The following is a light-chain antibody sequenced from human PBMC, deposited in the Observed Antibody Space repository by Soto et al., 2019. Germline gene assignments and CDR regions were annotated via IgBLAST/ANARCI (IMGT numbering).Light chain of an antibody. Sequence: SALTQPASVSGSPGQSIAISCTGTSSDIGNYDYVSWYQQHPGKAPKLIIYEVNNRPSGVSNRFSGSKSGNAASLTISGLQAEDEADYYCSSYTSSSTLYVFGTGTKVTVL. V-gene: IGLV2-14*01. CDR2: EVN. CDR3: SSYTSSSTLYV. J-gene: IGLJ1*01. CDR1: SSDIGNYDY.